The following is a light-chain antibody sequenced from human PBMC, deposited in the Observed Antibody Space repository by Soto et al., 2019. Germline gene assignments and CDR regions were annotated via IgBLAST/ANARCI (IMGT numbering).Light chain of an antibody. J-gene: IGKJ1*01. CDR2: GAS. Sequence: EIVLTQSPGTLSLSPGERATLSCRASQSGYSSYLAWYQQKPGQAPRLLIHGASNRATDIPDRFSGSGSGTDFTLTISRLEPEDSAVYYCQQYGSSPRTFGQGTKVEIK. V-gene: IGKV3-20*01. CDR1: QSGYSSY. CDR3: QQYGSSPRT.